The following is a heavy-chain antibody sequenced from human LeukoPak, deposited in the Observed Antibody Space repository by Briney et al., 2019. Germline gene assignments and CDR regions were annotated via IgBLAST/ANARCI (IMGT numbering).Heavy chain of an antibody. D-gene: IGHD4-17*01. J-gene: IGHJ4*02. V-gene: IGHV1-69*05. CDR3: ARSYGYGDSDY. CDR1: GGTFSSYA. Sequence: WASVKVSCKASGGTFSSYAISWVRQAAGQGLEWMGGIIPIFGTANYAQKFQGRVTITTDESTSTAYMELSSLRSEDTAVYYCARSYGYGDSDYWGQGTLVTVSS. CDR2: IIPIFGTA.